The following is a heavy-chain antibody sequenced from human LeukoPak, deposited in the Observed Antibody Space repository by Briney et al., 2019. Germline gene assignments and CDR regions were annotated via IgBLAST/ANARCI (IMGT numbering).Heavy chain of an antibody. CDR2: ISGSGGST. CDR1: GFTFSSYA. V-gene: IGHV3-23*01. J-gene: IGHJ6*02. CDR3: AKAISNSPYYGMDV. D-gene: IGHD3-3*01. Sequence: PGGSLRLSCAASGFTFSSYAMSWVRQAPGKGLEWVSAISGSGGSTYYADSVKGRFTISRDNSKNALYLQMNSLRAEDTAVYYCAKAISNSPYYGMDVWGQGTTVTVSS.